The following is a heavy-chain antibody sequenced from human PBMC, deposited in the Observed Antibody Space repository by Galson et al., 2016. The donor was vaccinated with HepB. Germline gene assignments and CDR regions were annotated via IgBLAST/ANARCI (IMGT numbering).Heavy chain of an antibody. CDR3: ARQAVADDAFDI. V-gene: IGHV5-51*01. D-gene: IGHD2-21*01. CDR2: IYPGDSDT. CDR1: GYYFTSYW. J-gene: IGHJ3*02. Sequence: QSGAEVKKPGESLTISCKGSGYYFTSYWIAWVRQMPGKGLEWMGIIYPGDSDTTYSPSFQGRVTISSDKSISTAYLPWSSLKASDTAMYYCARQAVADDAFDIWGQGTMVTVSS.